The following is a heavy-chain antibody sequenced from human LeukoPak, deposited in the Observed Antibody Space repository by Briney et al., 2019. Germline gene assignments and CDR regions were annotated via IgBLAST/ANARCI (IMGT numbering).Heavy chain of an antibody. V-gene: IGHV3-30*18. CDR2: ISHDGSNN. J-gene: IGHJ4*02. D-gene: IGHD1-26*01. CDR3: AKGLPKWELLGYYFDY. CDR1: GFTFSGYG. Sequence: PVGSLRLSCAASGFTFSGYGMHWGREAPGEGLERVADISHDGSNNYNADSVKGRLTISRDNSKNTLYLQMNGLRAEDTAAYYCAKGLPKWELLGYYFDYWGQGNLVTVSS.